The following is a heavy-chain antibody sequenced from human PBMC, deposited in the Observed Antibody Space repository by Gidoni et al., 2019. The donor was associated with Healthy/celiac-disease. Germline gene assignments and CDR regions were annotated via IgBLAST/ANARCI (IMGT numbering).Heavy chain of an antibody. D-gene: IGHD3-22*01. CDR3: AKGPAMIVVVMDLDY. CDR1: GFTFTSYA. J-gene: IGHJ4*02. V-gene: IGHV3-23*01. Sequence: EVQLLESGGGLVQPGGSVSLSCAASGFTFTSYALSCVRPAPGKGLEWVSAISGSGGSTYYADSVKGRFTISRDNSKNTLYLQMNSLRAEDTAVYYCAKGPAMIVVVMDLDYWGQGTLVTVSS. CDR2: ISGSGGST.